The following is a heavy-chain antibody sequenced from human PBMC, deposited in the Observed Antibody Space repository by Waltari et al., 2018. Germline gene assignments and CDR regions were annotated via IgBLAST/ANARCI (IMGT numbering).Heavy chain of an antibody. V-gene: IGHV3-74*01. J-gene: IGHJ4*02. CDR1: GFSSSRYW. CDR2: ISGDGRTT. Sequence: EVRLVQSGGGLVQPGGSLRLSCAASGFSSSRYWIHWVRQVPGKGLVNGSRISGDGRTTDHADSVRGRFTISRDNAKNTVYLQINRLRPEDTAVYYCLRDNNHLPDYWGQGTVVTVSS. CDR3: LRDNNHLPDY.